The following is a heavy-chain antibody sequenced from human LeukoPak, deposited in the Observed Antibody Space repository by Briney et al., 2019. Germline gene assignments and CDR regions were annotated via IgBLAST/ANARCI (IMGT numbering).Heavy chain of an antibody. CDR3: AKSQSPCGYSPSDY. CDR2: ISDSGSNT. Sequence: GGSLRLSCAAPGFTFSSYAMSWVRQAPGKGLEWVSVISDSGSNTYYAGSVKGRFIISRDNSKNTLCLEMNSLRAEDTAVYYCAKSQSPCGYSPSDYWGQGTLVTVSS. D-gene: IGHD6-25*01. CDR1: GFTFSSYA. V-gene: IGHV3-23*01. J-gene: IGHJ4*02.